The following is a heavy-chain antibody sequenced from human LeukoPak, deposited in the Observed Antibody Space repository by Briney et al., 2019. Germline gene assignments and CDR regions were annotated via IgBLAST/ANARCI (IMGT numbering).Heavy chain of an antibody. CDR2: INSDGSST. J-gene: IGHJ3*02. D-gene: IGHD3-10*01. V-gene: IGHV3-74*01. Sequence: RINSDGSSTSYADSVKGRFTISRDNAKNTLYLQMNSLRAEDTAVYYCARGGGSVTSNAFDIWGQGTMVTVSS. CDR3: ARGGGSVTSNAFDI.